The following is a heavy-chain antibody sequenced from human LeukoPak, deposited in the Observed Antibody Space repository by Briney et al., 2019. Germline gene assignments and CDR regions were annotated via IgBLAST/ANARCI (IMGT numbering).Heavy chain of an antibody. D-gene: IGHD1-14*01. CDR1: GFTFSSNY. J-gene: IGHJ6*02. V-gene: IGHV3-53*01. CDR2: IYSGGST. Sequence: GGSLRLSCAASGFTFSSNYMSWVRQAPGKGLKWVSVIYSGGSTYYADSVKGRFTISRDNSKNTLYLQMNSLRAEDTAVYYCVGPTKYYYYGMDVWGQGTTVTVSS. CDR3: VGPTKYYYYGMDV.